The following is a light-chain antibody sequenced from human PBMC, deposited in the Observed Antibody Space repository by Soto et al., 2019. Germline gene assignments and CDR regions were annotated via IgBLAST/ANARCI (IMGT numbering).Light chain of an antibody. V-gene: IGLV2-14*01. CDR2: EVS. CDR3: SSYTSSSTRI. CDR1: SSDVGAYNY. J-gene: IGLJ2*01. Sequence: QSALTQPASVSGSPGQSITISCTGTSSDVGAYNYVSWYQQHPGKAPKLMIYEVSNRPSGVSNRFSGSKSANTASLTISGLQDEDEADYYCSSYTSSSTRIFGGGTKLTVL.